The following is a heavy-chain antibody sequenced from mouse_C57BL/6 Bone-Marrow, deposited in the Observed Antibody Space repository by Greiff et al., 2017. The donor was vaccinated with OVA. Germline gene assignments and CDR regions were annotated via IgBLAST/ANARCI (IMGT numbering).Heavy chain of an antibody. Sequence: QVQLQQSGAELAKPGASVKLSCKASGYTFTSYWMHWVKQRPGQGLEWIGYINPSSGYTKYNQKFKDKATWTADKSSSTAYMQLSSLTYEDSAVYYCATPHDGYPYWYFDVWGTGTTVTVSS. V-gene: IGHV1-7*01. CDR1: GYTFTSYW. CDR3: ATPHDGYPYWYFDV. D-gene: IGHD2-3*01. CDR2: INPSSGYT. J-gene: IGHJ1*03.